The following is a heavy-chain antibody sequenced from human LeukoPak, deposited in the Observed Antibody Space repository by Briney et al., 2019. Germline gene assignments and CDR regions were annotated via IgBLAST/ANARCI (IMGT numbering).Heavy chain of an antibody. V-gene: IGHV3-21*01. Sequence: GGSLRLSCAASGFTFSSYSMNWVRQAPGKGLEWVSSISSGGMWIYYADSLKGRFTISRDNAKNSLYLQMKSLRVEDTAVYYCARDAGGRTQREGWFDPWGQGTLVTVSS. D-gene: IGHD1-26*01. CDR3: ARDAGGRTQREGWFDP. CDR1: GFTFSSYS. CDR2: ISSGGMWI. J-gene: IGHJ5*02.